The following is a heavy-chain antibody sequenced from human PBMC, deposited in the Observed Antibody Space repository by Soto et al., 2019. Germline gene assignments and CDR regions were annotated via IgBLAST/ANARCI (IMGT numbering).Heavy chain of an antibody. CDR3: ARGISSIAVLRGSKGLGRSHYFDY. CDR1: GGSFTHYY. V-gene: IGHV4-34*01. Sequence: SETLSLTCAVYGGSFTHYYWTWIRQPPGKGLEWIGEIDQSGSTNCNPSLKSRATISVDTSRNQFSLNLTSVTAADTAVYYCARGISSIAVLRGSKGLGRSHYFDYWGPGTLVTFSS. CDR2: IDQSGST. J-gene: IGHJ4*02. D-gene: IGHD3-16*01.